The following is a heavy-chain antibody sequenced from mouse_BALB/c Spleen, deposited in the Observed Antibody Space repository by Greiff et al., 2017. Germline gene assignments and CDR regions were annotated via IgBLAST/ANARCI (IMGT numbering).Heavy chain of an antibody. J-gene: IGHJ3*01. Sequence: EVKLVESGGDLVKPGGSLKLSCAASGFTFSSYGMSWVRQTPDKRLEWVATISSGGSYTYYPDSVKGRFTISRDNAKNTLYLQMSSLKSEDTAMYYCARPGSTMITGFAYWGQGTLVTVSA. CDR1: GFTFSSYG. V-gene: IGHV5-6*02. D-gene: IGHD2-4*01. CDR2: ISSGGSYT. CDR3: ARPGSTMITGFAY.